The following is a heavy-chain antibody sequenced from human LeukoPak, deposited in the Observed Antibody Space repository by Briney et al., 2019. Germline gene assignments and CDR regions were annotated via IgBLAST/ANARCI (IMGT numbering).Heavy chain of an antibody. J-gene: IGHJ4*02. CDR1: GYTFNSYA. CDR2: ISAYNGNT. V-gene: IGHV1-18*04. Sequence: ASVKVSCKTSGYTFNSYAFSWVRQAPGQGLQWMGWISAYNGNTNYAQKLHGRVTLTTDTSTNTAYMELRSLRSDDTAMYYCARDKGRVLDYYGSGSDYWGQRTLVTVSS. CDR3: ARDKGRVLDYYGSGSDY. D-gene: IGHD3-10*01.